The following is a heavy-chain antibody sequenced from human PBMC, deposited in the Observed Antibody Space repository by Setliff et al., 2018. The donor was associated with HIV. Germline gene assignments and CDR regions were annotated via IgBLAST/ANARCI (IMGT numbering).Heavy chain of an antibody. CDR1: GYSVSSGYY. CDR2: IYYTGTT. D-gene: IGHD2-15*01. CDR3: ARGVGIGGNWFDP. V-gene: IGHV4-38-2*01. J-gene: IGHJ5*02. Sequence: SETLSLTCAVSGYSVSSGYYWAWIRQAPGKGLQWIGQIYYTGTTDYNPSLSSRVTISQDKSRNQFSLKLTSVTATDTAIYYCARGVGIGGNWFDPGGQGIMVTVSS.